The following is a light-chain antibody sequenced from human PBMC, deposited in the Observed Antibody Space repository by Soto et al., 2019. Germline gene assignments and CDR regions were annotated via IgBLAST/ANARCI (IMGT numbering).Light chain of an antibody. CDR2: DVS. V-gene: IGLV2-14*01. Sequence: QSVLTQPASVSGSPGQSITISCTGTSSDVGGYNYVSWYQQHPGKAPKFLSYDVSNRPSGVSNRFSGSKSGNTSALTVSVLQAEYEADDYGDYYTACISGQMVFGTGTKLTVL. J-gene: IGLJ1*01. CDR3: DYYTACISGQMV. CDR1: SSDVGGYNY.